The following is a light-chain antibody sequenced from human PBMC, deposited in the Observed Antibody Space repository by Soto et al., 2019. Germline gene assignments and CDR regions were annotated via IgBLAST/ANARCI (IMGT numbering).Light chain of an antibody. Sequence: QSVLTQSSSASASLGSSVKLTCTLSSGHSSYISAWHQQQPGKAPRYLLKLEGSGSYNKGSGVPDRFSGSSSGADRYLTISNRQLEDDADYYCDTWDSNTQNWVFGGGTKLTVL. V-gene: IGLV4-60*02. CDR3: DTWDSNTQNWV. CDR2: LEGSGSY. J-gene: IGLJ3*02. CDR1: SGHSSYI.